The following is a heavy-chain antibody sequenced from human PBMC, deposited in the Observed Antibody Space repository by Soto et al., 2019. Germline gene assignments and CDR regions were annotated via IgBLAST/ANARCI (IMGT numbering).Heavy chain of an antibody. Sequence: QITLKESGPTQVKPTQTLTLTCTFSGLSLSTSGEGVGWIRQPPGKALEWLALIYWNDDKPYSPSLKNRLTVTKDASKNQVVLTMTNMDPVDTATYYCVHSKYTDFWSGYYSFYFDYWGQGTLVTVSS. CDR1: GLSLSTSGEG. J-gene: IGHJ4*02. V-gene: IGHV2-5*01. CDR2: IYWNDDK. CDR3: VHSKYTDFWSGYYSFYFDY. D-gene: IGHD3-3*01.